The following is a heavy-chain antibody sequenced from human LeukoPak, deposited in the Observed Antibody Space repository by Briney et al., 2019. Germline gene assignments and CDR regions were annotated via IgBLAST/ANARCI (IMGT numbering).Heavy chain of an antibody. Sequence: GGSLRLSCAASGFTFSSYWMSRVRQAPGKGLEWVANIKQDGSEKYYVDSVKGRFTISRDNAKNSLYLQMNSLRAEDTAVYYCARWGGYYDSSGYWDYYYMDVWGKGTTVTVSS. V-gene: IGHV3-7*01. D-gene: IGHD3-22*01. CDR1: GFTFSSYW. CDR3: ARWGGYYDSSGYWDYYYMDV. J-gene: IGHJ6*03. CDR2: IKQDGSEK.